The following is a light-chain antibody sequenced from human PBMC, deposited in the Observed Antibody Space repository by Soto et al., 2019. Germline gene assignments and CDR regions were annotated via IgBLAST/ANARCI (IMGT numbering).Light chain of an antibody. CDR2: KAS. CDR3: QHYNSYSEA. J-gene: IGKJ1*01. V-gene: IGKV1-5*03. Sequence: DIHMTQSPSTRSGFLGDGGTISCRASQTNSSWLDWYQKKPGKAPKLLIYKASTLKSGVPSRFSGSGSGKEFTLTISSLQPDDFATYYCQHYNSYSEAFGQGTKVDIK. CDR1: QTNSSW.